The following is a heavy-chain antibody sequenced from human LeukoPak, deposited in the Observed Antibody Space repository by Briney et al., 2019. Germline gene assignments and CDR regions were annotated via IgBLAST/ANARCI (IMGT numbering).Heavy chain of an antibody. CDR2: ISWDGGST. Sequence: TGGSLRLSCAASGFTFDDYAMHWVRQAPGKGLEWVSLISWDGGSTYYADSVKGRFTISRDNSKNSLYLQMNSLRAEDTALYYCAKDSGGGYYYMDVWGKGTTVTVSS. J-gene: IGHJ6*03. CDR1: GFTFDDYA. D-gene: IGHD2-15*01. CDR3: AKDSGGGYYYMDV. V-gene: IGHV3-43D*03.